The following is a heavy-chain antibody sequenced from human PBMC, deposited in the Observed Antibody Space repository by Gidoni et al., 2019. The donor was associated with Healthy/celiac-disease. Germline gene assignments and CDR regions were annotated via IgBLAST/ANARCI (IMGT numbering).Heavy chain of an antibody. D-gene: IGHD1-26*01. V-gene: IGHV3-15*01. CDR2: IKSKTDGGTT. Sequence: EVQLVESGGGLVKPGGSLRLSCAASGFTFSNAWMSWVRQAPGKGLEWVGRIKSKTDGGTTDYAAPVKGRFTISRDDSKNTLYLQMNSLKTEDTAVYYCTTDPVGAEINFDYWGQGTLVTVSS. CDR1: GFTFSNAW. CDR3: TTDPVGAEINFDY. J-gene: IGHJ4*02.